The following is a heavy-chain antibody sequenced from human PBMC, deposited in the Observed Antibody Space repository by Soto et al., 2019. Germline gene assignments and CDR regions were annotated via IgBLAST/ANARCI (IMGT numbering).Heavy chain of an antibody. CDR3: ASVDHRGYFAISTDY. J-gene: IGHJ4*01. CDR2: IYDSVNT. V-gene: IGHV4-31*03. CDR1: GDSLSSGGHY. D-gene: IGHD1-1*01. Sequence: PSETLSLTCTVSGDSLSSGGHYWSWIRQHPGKGLEWIGHIYDSVNTYYSPSLRSRVTISADMSKNQFSLNLRSVTAADTAVYYCASVDHRGYFAISTDYWGQGTLVTVSS.